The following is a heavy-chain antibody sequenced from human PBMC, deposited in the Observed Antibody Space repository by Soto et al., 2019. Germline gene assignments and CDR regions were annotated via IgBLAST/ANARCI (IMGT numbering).Heavy chain of an antibody. CDR2: ISRNGNYI. CDR3: ARVFGVSSRPRGYYYYYMDV. D-gene: IGHD3-3*01. J-gene: IGHJ6*03. CDR1: GFKFSGFH. Sequence: GGSQRLSCAASGFKFSGFHRNWVRQAPGEGLEWVSSISRNGNYIYYADSVKGRFTISRDNAENSLYLQMNSLRAEDTAVYYCARVFGVSSRPRGYYYYYMDVWDKGTTVT. V-gene: IGHV3-21*01.